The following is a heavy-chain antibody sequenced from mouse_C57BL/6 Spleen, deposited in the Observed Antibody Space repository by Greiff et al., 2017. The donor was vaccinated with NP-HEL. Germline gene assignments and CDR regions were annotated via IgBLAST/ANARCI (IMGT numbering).Heavy chain of an antibody. Sequence: EVQLVESGGGLVKPGGSLKLSCAASGFTFSSYAMSWVRQTPEKRLEWVATISDGGSYTYYPDNVKGRFTISRDNAKNNLYLQMSHLKSEDTAMYYCARGGGFYSKNAMDYWGQGTSVTVSS. CDR1: GFTFSSYA. D-gene: IGHD2-5*01. J-gene: IGHJ4*01. V-gene: IGHV5-4*01. CDR2: ISDGGSYT. CDR3: ARGGGFYSKNAMDY.